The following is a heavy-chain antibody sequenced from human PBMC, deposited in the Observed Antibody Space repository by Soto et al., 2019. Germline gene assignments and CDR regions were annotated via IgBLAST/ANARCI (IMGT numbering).Heavy chain of an antibody. D-gene: IGHD3-22*01. Sequence: ASVKVSCKDSGGTFSSYAISWVRQAPGQGLEWMGGIIPIFGTANYAQKFQGRVTITADKSTSTAYMELSSLRSEDTAVYYCARDIKANGGYYLDYWSQRTLVTGSS. CDR1: GGTFSSYA. J-gene: IGHJ4*02. CDR3: ARDIKANGGYYLDY. V-gene: IGHV1-69*06. CDR2: IIPIFGTA.